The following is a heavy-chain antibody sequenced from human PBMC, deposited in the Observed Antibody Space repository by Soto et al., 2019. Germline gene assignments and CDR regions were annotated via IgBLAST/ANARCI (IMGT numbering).Heavy chain of an antibody. J-gene: IGHJ6*02. D-gene: IGHD3-16*01. CDR3: ARDKSGESTVVTAYYYYGMDV. CDR2: IIPIFGTA. V-gene: IGHV1-69*13. Sequence: GASVKVSCKASGGTFSSYAISWVRQAPGQGLEWMGGIIPIFGTANYAQKFQGRVTITADESTSTAYMELSSLRSEDTAVYYCARDKSGESTVVTAYYYYGMDVWGQGTTVTVSS. CDR1: GGTFSSYA.